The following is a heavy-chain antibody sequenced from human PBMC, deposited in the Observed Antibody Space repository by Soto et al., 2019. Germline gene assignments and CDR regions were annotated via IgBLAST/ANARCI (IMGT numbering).Heavy chain of an antibody. V-gene: IGHV4-39*01. CDR1: GGSISSSSYY. Sequence: QLQLQESGPGLVKPSETLSLTCTVSGGSISSSSYYWGWIRQPPGKGLEWIGSIYDSGSTYYNPSLKSGVTISLDTSKNQFSLKLSSVTAADTAVYYCAEGYCSSTSCYSAAFDIWGQGTMVTVSS. J-gene: IGHJ3*02. CDR3: AEGYCSSTSCYSAAFDI. CDR2: IYDSGST. D-gene: IGHD2-2*01.